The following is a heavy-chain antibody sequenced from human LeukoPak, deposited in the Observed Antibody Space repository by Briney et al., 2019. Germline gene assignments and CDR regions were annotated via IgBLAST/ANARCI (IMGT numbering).Heavy chain of an antibody. V-gene: IGHV1-46*01. CDR1: GYTFTNYY. CDR2: INPSGGST. CDR3: ARARFADAFDI. J-gene: IGHJ3*02. Sequence: ASVKVSCKASGYTFTNYYMHWVRQAPGQGLEWMGIINPSGGSTSYAQKFQGRVTMTRDTSTSTVYMELSSLRSEDTAVYYCARARFADAFDIWGQGTMVTVSS. D-gene: IGHD3-10*01.